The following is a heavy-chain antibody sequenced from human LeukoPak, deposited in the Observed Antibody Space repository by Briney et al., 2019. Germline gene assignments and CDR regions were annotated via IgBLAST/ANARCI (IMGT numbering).Heavy chain of an antibody. D-gene: IGHD6-6*01. Sequence: PSEILSLTCTVSGGSISSSSYYWGWIRQPPGKGLEWIGSIYYSGSTYYNPSLKSRVTISVDTSKNQFSLKLSSVTAADTAVYYCARAEGQLAPSPWGQGTLVTVSS. V-gene: IGHV4-39*07. CDR3: ARAEGQLAPSP. J-gene: IGHJ4*02. CDR2: IYYSGST. CDR1: GGSISSSSYY.